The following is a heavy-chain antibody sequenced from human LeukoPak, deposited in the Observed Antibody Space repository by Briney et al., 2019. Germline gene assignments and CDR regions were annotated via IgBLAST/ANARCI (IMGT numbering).Heavy chain of an antibody. V-gene: IGHV1-2*02. CDR3: AREFSSKLEWLAYVTGDDAFDV. J-gene: IGHJ3*01. D-gene: IGHD3-3*01. CDR1: GYSFTGYH. Sequence: GASVKVSCKAFGYSFTGYHLHWVQPAPRQGLEWMGWVNPKTGGTNYARKFQGRVTMTRDTSINTVNMELSRLTSDDTAVYYCAREFSSKLEWLAYVTGDDAFDVWGQGTMITVS. CDR2: VNPKTGGT.